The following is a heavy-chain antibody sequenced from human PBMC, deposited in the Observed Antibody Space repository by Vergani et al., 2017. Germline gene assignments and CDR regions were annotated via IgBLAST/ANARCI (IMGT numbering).Heavy chain of an antibody. J-gene: IGHJ5*02. CDR2: IYYSGST. Sequence: QLQLQESGPGLVKPSETLSLTCTVSGGSISSSSYYWGWIRQPPGKGLEWIGSIYYSGSTYYKPSVKCRVTISVDTSKNQFSLKLSSVTAADTAVYYCARXYSSSWYGNWFDPWGQGTLVTVSS. V-gene: IGHV4-39*01. CDR3: ARXYSSSWYGNWFDP. D-gene: IGHD6-13*01. CDR1: GGSISSSSYY.